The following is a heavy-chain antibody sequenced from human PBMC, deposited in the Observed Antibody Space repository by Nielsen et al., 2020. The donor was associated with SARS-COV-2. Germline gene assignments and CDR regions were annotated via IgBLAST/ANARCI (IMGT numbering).Heavy chain of an antibody. J-gene: IGHJ6*03. CDR2: ISSSSSYI. Sequence: GESLKISCAASGFTFSSYSMNWVRQAPGKGLEWVSSISSSSSYIYYADSVKGRFTISRDNAKNSLYLQMNGLRAEDTAVYYCAREGGGIAAAAVLDYYYYYMDVWGKGTTVTVSS. CDR1: GFTFSSYS. D-gene: IGHD6-25*01. V-gene: IGHV3-21*01. CDR3: AREGGGIAAAAVLDYYYYYMDV.